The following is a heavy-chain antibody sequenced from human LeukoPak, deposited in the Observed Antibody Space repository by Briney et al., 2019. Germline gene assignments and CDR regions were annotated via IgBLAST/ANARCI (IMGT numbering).Heavy chain of an antibody. J-gene: IGHJ4*02. CDR3: ARRCSSTSGYIY. V-gene: IGHV3-66*01. CDR1: GFTFSSYA. CDR2: IYSGGST. D-gene: IGHD2-2*02. Sequence: GGSLRLSCAASGFTFSSYAMSWVRQAPGKGLEWVSVIYSGGSTYYADSVKGRFTISRDNSKNTLYLQMNSLRAEDTAVYYCARRCSSTSGYIYWGQGTLVTVSS.